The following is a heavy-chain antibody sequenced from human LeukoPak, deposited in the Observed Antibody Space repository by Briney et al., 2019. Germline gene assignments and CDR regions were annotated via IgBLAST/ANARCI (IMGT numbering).Heavy chain of an antibody. D-gene: IGHD1-26*01. Sequence: ASVKVSCKASGYSFTGYYIHWVRQAPGQGLECMGRINPNSGATNYVQKIQGRVTMTRDTSVNTVYMELSGLTSDDTAVYYCARDRGTYLGYFQHWGQGTLVTVSS. V-gene: IGHV1-2*06. J-gene: IGHJ1*01. CDR3: ARDRGTYLGYFQH. CDR1: GYSFTGYY. CDR2: INPNSGAT.